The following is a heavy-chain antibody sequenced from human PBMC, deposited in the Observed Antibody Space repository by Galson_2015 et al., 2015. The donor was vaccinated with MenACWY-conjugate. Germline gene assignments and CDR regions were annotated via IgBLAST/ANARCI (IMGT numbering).Heavy chain of an antibody. CDR3: ARDNDYGSEKFYRGSCFDP. J-gene: IGHJ5*02. CDR2: ISYDGTNK. Sequence: SLRLSCAASGFSFSTYAMHWVRQAPGKGLEWVAVISYDGTNKYYADSVKGRFIVSKDNSENTLYLQMNSLRVEDTAVYNCARDNDYGSEKFYRGSCFDPWGQGTLVTV. D-gene: IGHD3-10*01. V-gene: IGHV3-30-3*01. CDR1: GFSFSTYA.